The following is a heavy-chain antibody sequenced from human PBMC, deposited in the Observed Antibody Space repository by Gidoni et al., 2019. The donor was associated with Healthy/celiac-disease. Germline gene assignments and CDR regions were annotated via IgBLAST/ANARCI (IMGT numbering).Heavy chain of an antibody. CDR2: ISYDGSNK. J-gene: IGHJ4*02. V-gene: IGHV3-30*18. D-gene: IGHD3-22*01. CDR1: GCNFSSDG. CDR3: AKSATLYYYDSSGYLSDY. Sequence: VQLVESGGGVVQPGRSMRLSCAAAGCNFSSDGRHWVRQAPGKGLEWVAVISYDGSNKYYADSVKGRFTISRDNSKNTLYLQMNSLRAEDTAVYYCAKSATLYYYDSSGYLSDYWGQGTLVTVSS.